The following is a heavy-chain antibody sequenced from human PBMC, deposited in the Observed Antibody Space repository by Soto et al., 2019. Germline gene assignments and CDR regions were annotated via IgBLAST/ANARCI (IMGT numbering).Heavy chain of an antibody. V-gene: IGHV4-34*01. D-gene: IGHD1-1*01. J-gene: IGHJ4*02. Sequence: QVQLQQWGAGLLKPSETLSLTCAVYGGSFSGYYWSWIRQPPGKGLEWIGEINHSRSTNYNPSLKSRVTISVDTSKNQFSLKLSSVTAADTAVYYCARDNWEPYYFDYWGQGTLVTVSS. CDR1: GGSFSGYY. CDR2: INHSRST. CDR3: ARDNWEPYYFDY.